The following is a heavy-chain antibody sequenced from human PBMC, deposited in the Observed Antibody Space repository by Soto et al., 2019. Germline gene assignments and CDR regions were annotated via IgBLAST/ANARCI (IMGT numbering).Heavy chain of an antibody. CDR2: IRGIPNYSP. Sequence: PSETRSLTCTVSGNSISTSHWNWVRQPPGQGLEWIGRIRGIPNYSPSSMYNPALRSRVTMSIDTSKSQVSLQLTSVTAADTAAYYSARRVLEILANCSRNRFDPWRQGPLVTVSS. CDR3: ARRVLEILANCSRNRFDP. J-gene: IGHJ5*02. CDR1: GNSISTSH. V-gene: IGHV4-4*07. D-gene: IGHD1-1*01.